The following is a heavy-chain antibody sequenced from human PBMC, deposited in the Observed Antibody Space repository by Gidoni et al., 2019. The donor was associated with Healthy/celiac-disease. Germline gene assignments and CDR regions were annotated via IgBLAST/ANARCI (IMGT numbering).Heavy chain of an antibody. CDR3: ARVITLGPQTGTKSSWFDP. CDR2: INPNSGGT. CDR1: GYTFTGYY. Sequence: QVQLVQSGAEVKKPGASVKVSCQASGYTFTGYYMHWVRQAPGQGLEWMGRINPNSGGTNYAQKFQGRVTMTRDTSISTAYMELSRLRSDDTAVYYCARVITLGPQTGTKSSWFDPWGQGTLVTVSS. J-gene: IGHJ5*02. V-gene: IGHV1-2*06. D-gene: IGHD1-7*01.